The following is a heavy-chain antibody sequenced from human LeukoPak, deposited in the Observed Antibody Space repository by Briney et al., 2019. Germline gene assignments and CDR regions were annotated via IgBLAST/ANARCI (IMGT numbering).Heavy chain of an antibody. CDR1: GGSFSGYY. CDR2: INHSGST. Sequence: SETLSLTCAVYGGSFSGYYWSWIRQPPGKGLEWIGEINHSGSTNYNPSLKSRVTISVDTSKNQFSLKLSSVTAADTAVYYCARFLIDDQNWFDPWGQGALVTVSS. V-gene: IGHV4-34*01. CDR3: ARFLIDDQNWFDP. J-gene: IGHJ5*02. D-gene: IGHD3-3*01.